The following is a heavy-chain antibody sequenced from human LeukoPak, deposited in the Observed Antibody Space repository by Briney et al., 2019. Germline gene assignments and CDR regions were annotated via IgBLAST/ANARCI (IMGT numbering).Heavy chain of an antibody. CDR3: ARDPLVYCSGGSCLLTGSYGMDV. D-gene: IGHD2-15*01. V-gene: IGHV3-33*01. CDR1: GFTFSSYG. J-gene: IGHJ6*02. CDR2: IWYDGSNK. Sequence: GGSLRLSCAASGFTFSSYGMHWVRQAPGKGLEWVAVIWYDGSNKYYADSVKGRFTTSRDNSKNTLYLQMNSLRAEDTAVYYCARDPLVYCSGGSCLLTGSYGMDVWGQGTTVTVSS.